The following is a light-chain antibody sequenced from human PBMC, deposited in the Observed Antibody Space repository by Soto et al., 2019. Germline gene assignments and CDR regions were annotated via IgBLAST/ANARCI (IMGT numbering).Light chain of an antibody. Sequence: AIQMTQSPSSLSAAEGDRVTITCRASQGIRNDLGWYQQKPGKAPKLLIYAASSLQSGVPSRFSGSGSGTDFTLTISSLQPEDFATYYCLQDYNYPYTFGQGTKLEIK. CDR2: AAS. CDR1: QGIRND. V-gene: IGKV1-6*01. CDR3: LQDYNYPYT. J-gene: IGKJ2*01.